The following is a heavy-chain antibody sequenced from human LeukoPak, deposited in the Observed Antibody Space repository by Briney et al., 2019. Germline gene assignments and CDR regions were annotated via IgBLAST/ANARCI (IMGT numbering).Heavy chain of an antibody. CDR1: GGSFSGYY. V-gene: IGHV4-34*01. CDR3: ARAERQLGFDY. D-gene: IGHD1-14*01. Sequence: SETLSLTCAVYGGSFSGYYWSWIRQPLGKGLEWIGEINHSGSTNYNPSLKSRVTISVDTSKNQFSLKLSSVTAADTAVYYCARAERQLGFDYWGQGTLVTVSS. CDR2: INHSGST. J-gene: IGHJ4*02.